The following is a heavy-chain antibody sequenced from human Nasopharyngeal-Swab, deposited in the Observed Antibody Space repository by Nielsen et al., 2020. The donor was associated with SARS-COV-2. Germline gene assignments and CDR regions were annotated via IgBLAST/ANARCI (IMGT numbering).Heavy chain of an antibody. V-gene: IGHV4-34*01. Sequence: SETLSLTCAVYGGSFSGYYWSWIRQLPGKGLEWIGEINHSGSTNYNPSLKSRVTISVDTSKNQFSLKLSSVTAADTAVYYCARGHRGTTMVRGVYFDYWGQGTLVTVSS. CDR2: INHSGST. CDR3: ARGHRGTTMVRGVYFDY. J-gene: IGHJ4*02. CDR1: GGSFSGYY. D-gene: IGHD3-10*01.